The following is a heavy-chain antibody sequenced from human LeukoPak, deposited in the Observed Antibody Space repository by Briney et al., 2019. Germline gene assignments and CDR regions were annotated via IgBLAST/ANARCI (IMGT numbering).Heavy chain of an antibody. J-gene: IGHJ4*02. CDR2: INHSGST. CDR1: GGSFSGYY. D-gene: IGHD3-10*01. CDR3: ARGTVRGVIIGVFDY. Sequence: SETLSLTCAVYGGSFSGYYWSWIRQPPGKGLEWIGEINHSGSTNYNPSLKSRVTISVDTSKNQFSLKLSSVTAADTAVYYCARGTVRGVIIGVFDYWGQGTLVTVSS. V-gene: IGHV4-34*01.